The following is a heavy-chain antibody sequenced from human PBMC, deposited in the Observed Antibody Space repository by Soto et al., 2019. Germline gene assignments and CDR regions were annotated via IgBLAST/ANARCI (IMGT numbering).Heavy chain of an antibody. J-gene: IGHJ5*02. CDR1: GFTFSTYW. CDR2: INSDGSTT. D-gene: IGHD1-26*01. V-gene: IGHV3-74*01. Sequence: EVQLVESGGGLVQPGGSLRLSCAASGFTFSTYWMHWVRQVPGKGLVWVSRINSDGSTTSYADSVKGRFTISRDNAKNTLFLQMNSLRAEDTAVYFCAGGGATLLAWGQGTLVTLSS. CDR3: AGGGATLLA.